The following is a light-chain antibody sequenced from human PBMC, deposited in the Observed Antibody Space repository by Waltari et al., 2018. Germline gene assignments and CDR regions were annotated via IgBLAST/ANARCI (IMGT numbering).Light chain of an antibody. CDR3: QVWESSTWV. Sequence: SYELTQPLSVSVALGPTARITCGGNNLGSKTVHWYQQKPGQAPVLVIYRYSNRPSGIPERFSGSNSGNTATLTISRAQAGDEADYYCQVWESSTWVFGGGTKLTVL. V-gene: IGLV3-9*01. J-gene: IGLJ3*02. CDR2: RYS. CDR1: NLGSKT.